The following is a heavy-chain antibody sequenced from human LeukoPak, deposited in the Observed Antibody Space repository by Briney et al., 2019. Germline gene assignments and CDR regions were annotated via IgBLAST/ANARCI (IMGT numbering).Heavy chain of an antibody. V-gene: IGHV4-59*01. CDR1: GVSISSYY. CDR2: TSTSYSGDT. CDR3: ARGERPGPDY. J-gene: IGHJ4*02. D-gene: IGHD6-25*01. Sequence: SETLSLTCTVSGVSISSYYWTWIRQSPGKGLEWIAYTSTSYSGDTNYNPFLESRVTISLDTSKNQFSLKLSSVTAADAAVYYCARGERPGPDYWGQGTLVTVSS.